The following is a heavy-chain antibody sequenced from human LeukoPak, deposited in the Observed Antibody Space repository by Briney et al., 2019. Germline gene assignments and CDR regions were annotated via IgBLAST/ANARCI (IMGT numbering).Heavy chain of an antibody. CDR2: INPNSGGT. CDR3: ARATVIPRITIFGVVTPVDPEFDY. D-gene: IGHD3-3*01. V-gene: IGHV1-2*02. CDR1: GYTFTGSY. Sequence: ASVKVSCKASGYTFTGSYMHWVRQAPGQGLEWMGWINPNSGGTNYAQKFQGRVTMTRDTSISTAYMELSRLRSDDTAVYYCARATVIPRITIFGVVTPVDPEFDYWGQGTLVTVSS. J-gene: IGHJ4*02.